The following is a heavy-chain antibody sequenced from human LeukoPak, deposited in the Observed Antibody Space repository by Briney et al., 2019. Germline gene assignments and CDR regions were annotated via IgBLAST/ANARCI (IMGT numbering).Heavy chain of an antibody. CDR2: ISGSGGST. CDR1: GFTVSSNY. Sequence: GGSLRLSCAASGFTVSSNYMSWVRQAPGKGLEWVSAISGSGGSTYYADSVKGRFTISRDNSKNTLYLQMNSLRAEDTAVYYCAKAARVVVAARVDYWGQGTLVTVSS. D-gene: IGHD2-15*01. CDR3: AKAARVVVAARVDY. V-gene: IGHV3-23*01. J-gene: IGHJ4*02.